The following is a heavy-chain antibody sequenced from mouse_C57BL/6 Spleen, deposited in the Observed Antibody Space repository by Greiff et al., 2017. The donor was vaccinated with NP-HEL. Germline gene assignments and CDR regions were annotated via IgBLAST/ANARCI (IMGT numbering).Heavy chain of an antibody. CDR1: GYSFTDYN. Sequence: EVQLQQSGPELVKPGASVKISCKASGYSFTDYNMNWVKQSNGKSLEWIGVINPNYGTTSYNQKFKGKATLTVDKSSSTAYMQLNSLTSEDSAVYYCARSYYYGSSFYAMDYWGQGTSVTVSS. J-gene: IGHJ4*01. CDR3: ARSYYYGSSFYAMDY. V-gene: IGHV1-39*01. CDR2: INPNYGTT. D-gene: IGHD1-1*01.